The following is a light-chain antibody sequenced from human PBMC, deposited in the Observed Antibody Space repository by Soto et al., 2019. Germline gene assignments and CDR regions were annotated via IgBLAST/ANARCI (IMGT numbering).Light chain of an antibody. V-gene: IGKV3-20*01. CDR2: GAS. CDR1: QSVSGKN. J-gene: IGKJ1*01. CDR3: QQYATTPWT. Sequence: IVLTQSPGTLSLSPGERASLSCRASQSVSGKNLAWYQQKPGQAPRLLIFGASKRATGIPDRFSASGSGTDFTLTISRLEPEDFAVYCCQQYATTPWTFGQGTKVEVK.